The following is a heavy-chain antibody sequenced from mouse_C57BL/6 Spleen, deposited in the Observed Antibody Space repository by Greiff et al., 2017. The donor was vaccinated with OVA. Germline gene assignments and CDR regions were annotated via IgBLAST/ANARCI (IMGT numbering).Heavy chain of an antibody. V-gene: IGHV1-61*01. CDR3: ARRMGVYGYAMDY. CDR2: IYPSDSET. D-gene: IGHD1-1*01. CDR1: GYTFTSYW. Sequence: QVQLQQPGAELVRPGSSVKLSCKASGYTFTSYWMDWVKQRPGQGLEWIGNIYPSDSETHYNQKFKDKATLTVDKSSSTAYMQLSSLTSEDSAVYYCARRMGVYGYAMDYWGQGTSVTVSS. J-gene: IGHJ4*01.